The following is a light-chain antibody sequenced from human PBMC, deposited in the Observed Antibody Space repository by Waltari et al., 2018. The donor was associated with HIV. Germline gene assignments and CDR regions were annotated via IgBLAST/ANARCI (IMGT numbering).Light chain of an antibody. CDR1: TLRNYY. Sequence: SSALTHDPAVSVALGQTVWITCQGTTLRNYYASWYQQKPGQAPLLVVYGNDKRRSGIPARVSGSSSGNTASLTITGAQAEDEADYYCNSRDNNGHHLVFAPGTTVTVL. V-gene: IGLV3-19*01. CDR2: GND. J-gene: IGLJ1*01. CDR3: NSRDNNGHHLV.